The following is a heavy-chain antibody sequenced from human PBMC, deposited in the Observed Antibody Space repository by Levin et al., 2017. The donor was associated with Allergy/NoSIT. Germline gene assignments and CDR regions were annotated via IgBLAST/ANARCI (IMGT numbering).Heavy chain of an antibody. CDR2: IHYTGTT. D-gene: IGHD5-12*01. V-gene: IGHV4-39*01. CDR3: ARSKGVATPLAS. CDR1: GGSISSSSYY. Sequence: SQTLSLTCTVSGGSISSSSYYWGWVRQPPGKGLEWIGSIHYTGTTYYNPSLRSRVTISVDTSKNQFSLNLRSVTAADTAVYFCARSKGVATPLASWGQGTLVTVSS. J-gene: IGHJ5*02.